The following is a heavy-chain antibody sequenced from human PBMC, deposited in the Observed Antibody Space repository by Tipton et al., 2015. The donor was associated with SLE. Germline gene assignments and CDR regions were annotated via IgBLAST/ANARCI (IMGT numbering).Heavy chain of an antibody. J-gene: IGHJ2*01. D-gene: IGHD6-13*01. CDR2: IYYSGST. Sequence: TLSLTCTVSGGSISSSSYYWGWIRQPPGKGLEWIGSIYYSGSTNYNPSLKSRVTISVDTSKNQFSLRLTSVTAADTAVYYCARGDGIAAAGLRGRYFDLWGRGTLVTVSS. CDR3: ARGDGIAAAGLRGRYFDL. CDR1: GGSISSSSYY. V-gene: IGHV4-39*07.